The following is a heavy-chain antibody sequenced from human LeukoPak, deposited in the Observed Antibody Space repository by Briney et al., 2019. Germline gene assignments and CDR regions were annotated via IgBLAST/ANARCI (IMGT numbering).Heavy chain of an antibody. J-gene: IGHJ4*02. V-gene: IGHV3-48*03. CDR1: GFTFSSYE. CDR3: ATYSGYERQFDY. CDR2: ISSSGSTI. D-gene: IGHD5-12*01. Sequence: SGGSLRLSCAASGFTFSSYEMNWVRQAPGKGLEWVSYISSSGSTIYYADSVKGRFTISRDNAKNSLYLQMNSLRAEDTAVYYCATYSGYERQFDYWGQGTLVTVSS.